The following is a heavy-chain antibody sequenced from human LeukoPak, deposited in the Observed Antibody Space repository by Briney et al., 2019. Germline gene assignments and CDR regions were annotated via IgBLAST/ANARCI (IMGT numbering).Heavy chain of an antibody. V-gene: IGHV3-23*01. J-gene: IGHJ3*02. CDR3: AKDWLRGITFGGVRGAFDI. Sequence: PGGSLRLSCAASGFTFSGYGMSWVRQAPGKGLEWVSAISGSGGSTYYADSVKGRFTISRDNSKNTLYLQMNSLRAEDTAVYYCAKDWLRGITFGGVRGAFDIWGQGTMVTVSS. D-gene: IGHD3-16*01. CDR1: GFTFSGYG. CDR2: ISGSGGST.